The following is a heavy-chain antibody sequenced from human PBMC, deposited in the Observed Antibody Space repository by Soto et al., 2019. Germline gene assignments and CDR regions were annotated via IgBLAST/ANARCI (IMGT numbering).Heavy chain of an antibody. CDR2: INPKDGGT. Sequence: GASVKVSCKASGYTFTGYYMHWVRQAPGQGLEWMGGINPKDGGTNYAQKFQGRVTMTKDTSTDTAYMELSSLRSEDTAVYYCATVRAYYDFWKGLQHWGQGTLVTVSS. CDR3: ATVRAYYDFWKGLQH. CDR1: GYTFTGYY. D-gene: IGHD3-3*01. V-gene: IGHV1-2*02. J-gene: IGHJ1*01.